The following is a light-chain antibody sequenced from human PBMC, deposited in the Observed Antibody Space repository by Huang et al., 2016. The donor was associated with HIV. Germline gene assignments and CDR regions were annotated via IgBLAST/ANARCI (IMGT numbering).Light chain of an antibody. J-gene: IGKJ3*01. CDR1: QRVGNAY. Sequence: EIVLTQSPGTLSLSPGERATLPCRASQRVGNAYLAWYQQKPGQTPRLLIYGTFTRATGTPDRFSGSGSGTDFTLTINRLAPEDFAVYYCQQYDTSPFTFGPGTKVDLK. CDR3: QQYDTSPFT. V-gene: IGKV3-20*01. CDR2: GTF.